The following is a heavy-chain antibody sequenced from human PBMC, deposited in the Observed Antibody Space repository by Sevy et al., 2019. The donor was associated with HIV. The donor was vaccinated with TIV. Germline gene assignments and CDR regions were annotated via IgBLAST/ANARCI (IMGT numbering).Heavy chain of an antibody. CDR3: AKDLTMIVVQGAFDI. J-gene: IGHJ3*02. Sequence: GGSLRLSCAASGFTFSSYAMSWVRQAPGKGLEWVSAISGSGGSTYYADSVKGRFTISRDNSKNTLYLEMNSLRAEDTAVYYCAKDLTMIVVQGAFDIWGQGTMVTVSS. D-gene: IGHD3-22*01. CDR1: GFTFSSYA. V-gene: IGHV3-23*01. CDR2: ISGSGGST.